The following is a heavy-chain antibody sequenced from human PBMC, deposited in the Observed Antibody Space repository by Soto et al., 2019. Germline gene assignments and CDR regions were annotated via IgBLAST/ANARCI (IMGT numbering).Heavy chain of an antibody. CDR1: GFTFSTYA. CDR2: ISYDGSNK. Sequence: QVQLVESGGGVVQPGMSLSLSCADSGFTFSTYAMHWVRQAPGKGLEWVAVISYDGSNKYYADSVRGRFTISRDDSENTLYLQMNSLRTEDTAVYSCARDPRSSGWYGDFDYWGRGTLVTVSS. D-gene: IGHD6-19*01. CDR3: ARDPRSSGWYGDFDY. V-gene: IGHV3-30-3*01. J-gene: IGHJ4*02.